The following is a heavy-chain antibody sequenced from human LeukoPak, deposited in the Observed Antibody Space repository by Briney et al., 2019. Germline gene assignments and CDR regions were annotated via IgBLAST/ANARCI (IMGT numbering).Heavy chain of an antibody. V-gene: IGHV3-23*01. CDR2: ISGTNLLGASGVKT. CDR1: GFTFRLYA. CDR3: ARVGVGRYYFDN. D-gene: IGHD1-14*01. J-gene: IGHJ4*02. Sequence: PGGSLRLSCVASGFTFRLYAMTWVRQAPGKGLEWVSAISGTNLLGASGVKTYYADSVEGRFTISRDSAKNTLYLQMNSLRAEDTAVYYCARVGVGRYYFDNWGQGTPVTVS.